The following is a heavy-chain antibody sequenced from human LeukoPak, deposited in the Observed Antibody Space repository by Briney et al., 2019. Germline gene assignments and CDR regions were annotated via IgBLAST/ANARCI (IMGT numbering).Heavy chain of an antibody. CDR3: ARRVTVAGHLDY. CDR1: GYSFTSYW. CDR2: ICPGDSDT. J-gene: IGHJ4*02. D-gene: IGHD6-19*01. Sequence: GESLKISCKGSGYSFTSYWIGWVRQMPGKGLEWMGIICPGDSDTRYSPSFQGQATISVDKSISTAYLQWSSLKASDTAMYYCARRVTVAGHLDYWGQGTLVTVSS. V-gene: IGHV5-51*01.